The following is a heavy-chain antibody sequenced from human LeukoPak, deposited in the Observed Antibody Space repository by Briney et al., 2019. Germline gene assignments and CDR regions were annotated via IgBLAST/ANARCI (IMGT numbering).Heavy chain of an antibody. CDR2: IYTSGST. CDR1: GGSIYSGSYY. J-gene: IGHJ4*02. Sequence: PSQTLSLTCTVSGGSIYSGSYYWSWIRQPAGKGLEWIGRIYTSGSTNYNPSLKSRVTMSVDTSKNQFSLKLSSVTAADTAVYYCASDYDFWSGCRYWGQGTLVTVSS. V-gene: IGHV4-61*02. CDR3: ASDYDFWSGCRY. D-gene: IGHD3-3*01.